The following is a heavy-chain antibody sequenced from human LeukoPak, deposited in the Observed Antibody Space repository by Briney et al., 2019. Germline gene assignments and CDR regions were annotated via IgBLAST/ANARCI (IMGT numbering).Heavy chain of an antibody. CDR3: ARSWGVGGTNEIDY. Sequence: GGSLRLSCAASGFTFNTYAMHWVRQAPGKGLEYVSGISSNGDTTDYAKSVKSRFSISRDNSKNTLYLQMGSLTADDMAVYYCARSWGVGGTNEIDYWGQGALVTVSS. CDR1: GFTFNTYA. V-gene: IGHV3-64*01. D-gene: IGHD3-16*01. CDR2: ISSNGDTT. J-gene: IGHJ4*02.